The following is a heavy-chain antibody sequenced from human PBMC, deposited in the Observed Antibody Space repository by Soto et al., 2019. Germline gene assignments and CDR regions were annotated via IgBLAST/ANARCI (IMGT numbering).Heavy chain of an antibody. J-gene: IGHJ4*02. CDR2: IDPNTGDS. Sequence: GASVKVSCKASGYTFPGYFIHWVRQVPGQGLEWMGWIDPNTGDSDYAQKFQGRVTLTRDTSISTTYMELRSLRSDDTALYYCARTYYYGAPSYSGYWGQGTLVTVSS. CDR1: GYTFPGYF. CDR3: ARTYYYGAPSYSGY. D-gene: IGHD3-10*01. V-gene: IGHV1-2*02.